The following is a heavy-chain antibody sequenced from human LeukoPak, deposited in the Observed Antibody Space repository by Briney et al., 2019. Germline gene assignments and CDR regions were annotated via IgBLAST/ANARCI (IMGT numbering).Heavy chain of an antibody. J-gene: IGHJ4*02. CDR2: ISGSGGST. V-gene: IGHV3-23*01. CDR1: GFTFSSYA. D-gene: IGHD6-19*01. CDR3: ARQSYSSGWYSDY. Sequence: GGSLRLSCAASGFTFSSYAMSWVRQAPGKGLEWVSAISGSGGSTYYADSVTGRFTISRDNSKNTLYLQMNSLRAEDTAVHYCARQSYSSGWYSDYWGQGTLVTVSS.